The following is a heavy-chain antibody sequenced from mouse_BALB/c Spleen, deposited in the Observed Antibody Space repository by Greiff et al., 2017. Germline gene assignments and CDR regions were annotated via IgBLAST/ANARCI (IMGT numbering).Heavy chain of an antibody. J-gene: IGHJ4*01. Sequence: EVKLVESGGDLVKPGGSLKLSCAASGFTFSSYGMSWVRQTPDKRLEWVATISSGGSYTYYPDSVKGRFTISRDNAKNTLYLQMSSLKSEDTAMYYCARQPRFITTVVATDYYAMDYWGQGTSVTVSS. CDR2: ISSGGSYT. D-gene: IGHD1-1*01. CDR3: ARQPRFITTVVATDYYAMDY. V-gene: IGHV5-6*01. CDR1: GFTFSSYG.